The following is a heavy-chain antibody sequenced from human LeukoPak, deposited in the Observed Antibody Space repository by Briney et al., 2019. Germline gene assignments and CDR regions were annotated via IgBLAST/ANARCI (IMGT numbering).Heavy chain of an antibody. CDR3: ARGVGGYCSGGSCYSGPSWFDP. Sequence: SETLSLTCTVSGGSISSYYWSWIRQPAGKGLEWIGRIYTSGSTNYNPSLKSRVTMSVDTSKNQFSLKLSSVTAADTAVYYCARGVGGYCSGGSCYSGPSWFDPWGQGTLVTVSS. J-gene: IGHJ5*02. D-gene: IGHD2-15*01. CDR2: IYTSGST. CDR1: GGSISSYY. V-gene: IGHV4-4*07.